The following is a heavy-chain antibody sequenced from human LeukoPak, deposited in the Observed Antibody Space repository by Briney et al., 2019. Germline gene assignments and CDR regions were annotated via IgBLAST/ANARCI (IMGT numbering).Heavy chain of an antibody. CDR3: ARDVIAVAGTS. V-gene: IGHV3-21*01. Sequence: GGSLRLSCAASGFTFSSYSMNWVRQAPGKGLEWVSSISSSSSYIYYADSVKGRFTISRDNAKNSLYLQMDSLRAEDTAVYYCARDVIAVAGTSWGQGTLVTVSS. CDR2: ISSSSSYI. J-gene: IGHJ4*02. D-gene: IGHD6-19*01. CDR1: GFTFSSYS.